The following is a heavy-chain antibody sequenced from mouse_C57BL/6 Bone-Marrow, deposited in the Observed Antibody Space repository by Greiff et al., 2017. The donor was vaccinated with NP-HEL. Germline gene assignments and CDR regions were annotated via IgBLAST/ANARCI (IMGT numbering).Heavy chain of an antibody. D-gene: IGHD1-2*01. J-gene: IGHJ1*03. V-gene: IGHV5-12*01. CDR2: ISNGGGST. CDR3: ARQHYYDGYFDV. Sequence: DVKLVESGGGLVQPGGSLKLSCAASGFTFSDYYMYWVRQTPEKRLEWVAYISNGGGSTYYPDTVKGRFTISRDNAKNTLYLQMSRLKSEDTAMYYCARQHYYDGYFDVWGTGTTVTVSS. CDR1: GFTFSDYY.